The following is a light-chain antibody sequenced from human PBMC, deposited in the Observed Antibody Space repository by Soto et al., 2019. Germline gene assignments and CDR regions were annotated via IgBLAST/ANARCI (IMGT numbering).Light chain of an antibody. V-gene: IGKV3-11*01. CDR2: DAS. J-gene: IGKJ4*01. Sequence: EIVLTQSPATLSLSPGERATLSCRASQSVSKYLAWYQQKPGQAPRLLIYDASNRATGIPARFSGSGSGTDSTITISILEPEDFAVYYCQQRTNWPLTFGGGTKVEIK. CDR1: QSVSKY. CDR3: QQRTNWPLT.